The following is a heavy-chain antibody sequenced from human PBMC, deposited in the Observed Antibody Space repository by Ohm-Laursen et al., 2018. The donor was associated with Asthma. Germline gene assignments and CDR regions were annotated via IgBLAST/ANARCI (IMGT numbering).Heavy chain of an antibody. J-gene: IGHJ4*02. CDR3: ASSGNWNYGEYYFDY. V-gene: IGHV1-69*13. CDR2: IIPIFGTA. Sequence: AASVKVSCKASGGTFSSYAISWVRQAPGQGLEWMGGIIPIFGTANYAQKFQGRVTITADESTSTAYMELSSLRSEDTAVYYCASSGNWNYGEYYFDYWGQGTLVTVSS. D-gene: IGHD1-7*01. CDR1: GGTFSSYA.